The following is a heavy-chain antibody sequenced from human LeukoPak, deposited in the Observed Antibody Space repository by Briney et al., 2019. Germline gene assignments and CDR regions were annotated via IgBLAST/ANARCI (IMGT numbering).Heavy chain of an antibody. J-gene: IGHJ5*02. Sequence: GASVKVSCKASGYTFTGYYMHWVRQAPGQGLEWMGWINPNSGGTNYAQKFQGRVTMTTDTSTSTAYMELRSLRSDDTAVYYCAREIRFGDFLNWFDPWGQGTLVTVSS. V-gene: IGHV1-2*02. CDR2: INPNSGGT. CDR1: GYTFTGYY. D-gene: IGHD3-10*01. CDR3: AREIRFGDFLNWFDP.